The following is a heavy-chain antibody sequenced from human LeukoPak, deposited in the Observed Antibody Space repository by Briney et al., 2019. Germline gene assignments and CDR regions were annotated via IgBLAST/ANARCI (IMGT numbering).Heavy chain of an antibody. CDR3: VRGGAVAGTPLFDP. D-gene: IGHD6-19*01. CDR1: GFTFSSYA. J-gene: IGHJ5*02. V-gene: IGHV3-23*01. CDR2: IGSSGDP. Sequence: GGSLRLSCADSGFTFSSYAMSWVRQAPGKGLEWVSTIGSSGDPYYADSVKGRFTISRDNPQNTLYLQMNSLRAEDTAVYYCVRGGAVAGTPLFDPWGQGTLVTVSS.